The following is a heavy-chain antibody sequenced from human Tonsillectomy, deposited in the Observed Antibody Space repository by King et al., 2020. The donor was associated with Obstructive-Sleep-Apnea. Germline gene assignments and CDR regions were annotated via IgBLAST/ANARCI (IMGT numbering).Heavy chain of an antibody. Sequence: VQLVESGGGLVQPGGSLRLSCAASGFTFSSYWMSWVRQAPGKGLEWVANIKQDGSEKYYVDSVQGRFTISRDNAKHSLYLQMNSLRAEDTAVYYCARDRTYYDILTGYYTGYYFDYWGQGTLVTVSS. J-gene: IGHJ4*02. CDR1: GFTFSSYW. V-gene: IGHV3-7*03. CDR3: ARDRTYYDILTGYYTGYYFDY. D-gene: IGHD3-9*01. CDR2: IKQDGSEK.